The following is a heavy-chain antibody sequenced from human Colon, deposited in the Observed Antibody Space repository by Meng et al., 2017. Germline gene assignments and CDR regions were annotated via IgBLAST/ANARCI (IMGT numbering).Heavy chain of an antibody. CDR2: IHHSETT. D-gene: IGHD3-22*01. V-gene: IGHV4-4*02. J-gene: IGHJ4*02. CDR1: GDSITSTKW. CDR3: ARVTYDDSRGYYGTDY. Sequence: GQLQESGPGLVKPSEILSLTCAGSGDSITSTKWWNWGRQPPGKRLEWIGEIHHSETTNYNPSLESRVTISIDNSKNQFSLKLDSVTAADTAVYYCARVTYDDSRGYYGTDYWGQGTLVTVSS.